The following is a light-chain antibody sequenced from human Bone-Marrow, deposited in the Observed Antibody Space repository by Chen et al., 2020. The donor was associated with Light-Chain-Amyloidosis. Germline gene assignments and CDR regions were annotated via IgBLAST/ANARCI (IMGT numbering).Light chain of an antibody. J-gene: IGKJ4*01. CDR1: QTISSNY. CDR2: GSS. Sequence: EIVFTQSPGTLSLSPGEGANLSCRPSQTISSNYLTWYQQKFGQAPRLLIYGSSSRATGIPDRFTGSGSGTDFTLTINRLEPEDFAMYYCQQYGTSPLTVGGGTKVEIK. CDR3: QQYGTSPLT. V-gene: IGKV3-20*01.